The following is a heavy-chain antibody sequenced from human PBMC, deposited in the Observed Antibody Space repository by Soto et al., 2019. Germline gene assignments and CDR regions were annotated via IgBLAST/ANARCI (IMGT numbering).Heavy chain of an antibody. D-gene: IGHD5-12*01. CDR1: GYTFTRDY. J-gene: IGHJ6*02. V-gene: IGHV1-46*01. Sequence: ASVKVSFNAAGYTFTRDYMPWVRQAPVQGLEWMGIINPSSDTTSYAQKFQGRVTMTRDTSTSTVYMELSSLKSEDTAVYYCALDPYSGSKYYGMDVWGQGTTVPVS. CDR3: ALDPYSGSKYYGMDV. CDR2: INPSSDTT.